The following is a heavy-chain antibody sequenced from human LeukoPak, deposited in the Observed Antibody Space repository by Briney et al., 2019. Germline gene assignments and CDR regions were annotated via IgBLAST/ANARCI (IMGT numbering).Heavy chain of an antibody. V-gene: IGHV3-74*01. Sequence: PGGSLRLSCAASGFTFSDYWMHWVRQAPGKGLVWVSRISSDGSSTSNADSVKGRFTISRDNAKNTLYLQMNSLRDEDTAVYYCARRLNSGSYLDNWGQGTLVTVSS. D-gene: IGHD1-26*01. J-gene: IGHJ4*02. CDR2: ISSDGSST. CDR1: GFTFSDYW. CDR3: ARRLNSGSYLDN.